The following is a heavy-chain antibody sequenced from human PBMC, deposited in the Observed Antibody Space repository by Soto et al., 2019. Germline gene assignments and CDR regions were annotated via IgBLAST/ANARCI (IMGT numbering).Heavy chain of an antibody. CDR1: GFTFSSYA. CDR2: ISYDGTNK. CDR3: ARDLLRGGPYSSSWYCPYAGMDV. J-gene: IGHJ6*02. Sequence: QVQLVESGGGVVQPGRSLRLSCAASGFTFSSYAMHWVRQAPGKGLEWVAVISYDGTNKYYADSVKGRFTISRDNSKNTLYLQMNSLRAEDTAVYYCARDLLRGGPYSSSWYCPYAGMDVWGQGTTVTVSS. D-gene: IGHD6-13*01. V-gene: IGHV3-30-3*01.